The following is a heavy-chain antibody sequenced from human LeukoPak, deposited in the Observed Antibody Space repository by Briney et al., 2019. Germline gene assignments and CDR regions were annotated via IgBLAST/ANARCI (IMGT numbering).Heavy chain of an antibody. CDR1: GFTFSAFW. V-gene: IGHV3-9*01. D-gene: IGHD3-10*01. Sequence: GGSLRLSCAASGFTFSAFWMHWVRQAPVKGLEWVSGISWNSATIGYADSVKGRFTISRDNAMNSLYLQMNSLRAEDTAFYYCAKDLRLKAPPAGGFDLWGRGTLVTVSS. CDR2: ISWNSATI. J-gene: IGHJ2*01. CDR3: AKDLRLKAPPAGGFDL.